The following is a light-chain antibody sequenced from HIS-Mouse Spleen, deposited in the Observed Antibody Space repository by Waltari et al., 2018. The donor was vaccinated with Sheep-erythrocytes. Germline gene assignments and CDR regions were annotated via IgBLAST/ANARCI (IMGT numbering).Light chain of an antibody. Sequence: EIVLTQSPGTLSLSPGERATLSCRASQSVSSSYLAWYQQKPGQAPRLLIYGASSRATGSTDRFSGSGSGTDFTLTISRLEPEDFAVYYCQQYGSSPFTFGPGTKVDIK. V-gene: IGKV3-20*01. CDR1: QSVSSSY. CDR2: GAS. CDR3: QQYGSSPFT. J-gene: IGKJ3*01.